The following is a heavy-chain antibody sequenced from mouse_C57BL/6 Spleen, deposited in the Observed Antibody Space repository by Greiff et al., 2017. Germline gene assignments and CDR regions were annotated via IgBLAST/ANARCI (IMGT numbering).Heavy chain of an antibody. CDR1: GFTFSSYA. D-gene: IGHD3-3*01. V-gene: IGHV5-4*03. CDR2: ISDGGSYT. J-gene: IGHJ2*01. Sequence: EVKLVESGGGLVKPGGSLKLSCAASGFTFSSYAMSWVRQTPEKRLEWVATISDGGSYTYYPDNVKGRFTISRDNAKNNLYLQMSHLKSEDTAMYYCARAGLGCDYWGQGTTLTVSS. CDR3: ARAGLGCDY.